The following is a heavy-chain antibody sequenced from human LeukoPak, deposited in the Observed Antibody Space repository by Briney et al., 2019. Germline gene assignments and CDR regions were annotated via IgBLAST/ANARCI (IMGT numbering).Heavy chain of an antibody. V-gene: IGHV3-23*01. Sequence: GGSLRLSCAASGFTFSSYAMSWVRQAPGKGLEGVSLIGNSGGSAFYADPVKGRFTISRDNSKNTLYLQMSSLRVEDTAVYYCAKRASGSGTSLYYFDYWGQGTLVTVSS. J-gene: IGHJ4*02. D-gene: IGHD3-10*01. CDR1: GFTFSSYA. CDR3: AKRASGSGTSLYYFDY. CDR2: IGNSGGSA.